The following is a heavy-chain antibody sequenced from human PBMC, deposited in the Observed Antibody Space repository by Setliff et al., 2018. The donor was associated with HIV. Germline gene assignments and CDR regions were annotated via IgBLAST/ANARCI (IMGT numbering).Heavy chain of an antibody. Sequence: PGESLKISCIASGFNFSNYGMHWVRQAPGKGLEWVSFIWNDKSNKYYSDSVKGRFAISRDNPENTLFLQMNNLRADDTAKYYCARRFLTVHMDVWGKGTTVTVSS. CDR2: IWNDKSNK. CDR1: GFNFSNYG. V-gene: IGHV3-33*01. D-gene: IGHD3-9*01. CDR3: ARRFLTVHMDV. J-gene: IGHJ6*03.